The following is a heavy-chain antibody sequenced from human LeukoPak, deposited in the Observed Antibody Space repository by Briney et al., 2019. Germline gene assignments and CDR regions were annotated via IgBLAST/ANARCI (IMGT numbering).Heavy chain of an antibody. CDR1: GFTFSSYE. CDR3: AKDYASNIVVVPAAKNYFDY. D-gene: IGHD2-2*01. CDR2: ISSSGSTI. J-gene: IGHJ4*02. Sequence: QPGGSLRLSCAASGFTFSSYEMNWVRQAPGKGLEWVSYISSSGSTIYYADPVKGRFTISRDNAKNSLYLQMNSLRAEDTAVYYCAKDYASNIVVVPAAKNYFDYWGQGTLVTVSS. V-gene: IGHV3-48*03.